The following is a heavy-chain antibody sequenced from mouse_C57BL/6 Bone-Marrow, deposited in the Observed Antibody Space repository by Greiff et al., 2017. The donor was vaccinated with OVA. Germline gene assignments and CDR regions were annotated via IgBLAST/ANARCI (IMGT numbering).Heavy chain of an antibody. Sequence: VQLQQSGAELVKPGASVKMSCKASGYTFTSYWITWVKQRPGQGLEWIGDIYPGSGSTNYNEKFKSKATLTVDTSSSTAYMQLSSLTSEDSAVYYCAIQDSNYYGSRRYFDYWGQGTTLTVSS. CDR2: IYPGSGST. J-gene: IGHJ2*01. V-gene: IGHV1-55*01. D-gene: IGHD1-1*01. CDR3: AIQDSNYYGSRRYFDY. CDR1: GYTFTSYW.